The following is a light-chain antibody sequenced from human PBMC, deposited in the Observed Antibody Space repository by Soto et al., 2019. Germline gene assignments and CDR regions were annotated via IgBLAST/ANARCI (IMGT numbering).Light chain of an antibody. CDR2: GAS. V-gene: IGKV3-20*01. J-gene: IGKJ2*01. CDR3: QQYDSSPYT. CDR1: QSVSSSY. Sequence: EIVMTQSPGTLSLSPGERATLSCRDSQSVSSSYLAWYQQKPGQAPRLLIYGASSRATGIPARFSGSGSGTDFTLTISRLEPEDFAVYYCQQYDSSPYTFGQGTKLEIK.